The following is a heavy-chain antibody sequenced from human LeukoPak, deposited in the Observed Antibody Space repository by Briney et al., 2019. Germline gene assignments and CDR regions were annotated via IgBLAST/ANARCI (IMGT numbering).Heavy chain of an antibody. D-gene: IGHD1-26*01. V-gene: IGHV1-8*03. CDR1: GYSFNIYD. Sequence: ASVKVSCKGSGYSFNIYDINWVRQAPGQGLEWMGWMDPNSGNTDYEQKFRGRLTITRNTSINTVYMELSSLRSEDTAVYFCARGWEYFDYWGQGTLVTVSS. CDR3: ARGWEYFDY. CDR2: MDPNSGNT. J-gene: IGHJ4*02.